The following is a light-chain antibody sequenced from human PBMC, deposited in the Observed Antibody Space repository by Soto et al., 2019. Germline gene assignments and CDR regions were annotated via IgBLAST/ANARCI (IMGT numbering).Light chain of an antibody. CDR2: WAS. J-gene: IGKJ4*01. CDR3: QQYYSTPLT. V-gene: IGKV4-1*01. CDR1: QSVLYSSNNKNY. Sequence: TVMTQSPDSLAVSLGERATINCKSSQSVLYSSNNKNYLALYQQKPGQPPKLLIYWASTRESGVPDRFSGRGSGTDFTLTISSLQAEDVAVYYCQQYYSTPLTFGGGTKV.